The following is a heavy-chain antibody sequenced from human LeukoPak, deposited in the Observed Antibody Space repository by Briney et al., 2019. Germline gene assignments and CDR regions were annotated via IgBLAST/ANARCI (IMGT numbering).Heavy chain of an antibody. D-gene: IGHD5-18*01. V-gene: IGHV3-23*01. Sequence: PGGSLRLSCAASGFTFSTYAMSWVRQAPGKGLEWVSAISGSGGSTYYADSVKGRFTISRDNSKNTLYLQMNSLRAEDTAVYYCAKAAGYSYGDGDYYYYGMDVWGQGTTVTVSS. CDR3: AKAAGYSYGDGDYYYYGMDV. CDR1: GFTFSTYA. J-gene: IGHJ6*02. CDR2: ISGSGGST.